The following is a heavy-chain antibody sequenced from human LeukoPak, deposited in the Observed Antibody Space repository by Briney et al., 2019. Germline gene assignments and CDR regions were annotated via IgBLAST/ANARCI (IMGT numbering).Heavy chain of an antibody. V-gene: IGHV4-59*02. CDR1: GGSVNSHF. J-gene: IGHJ4*02. Sequence: SETLSLTCTFSGGSVNSHFCSWVRHSPGKELEWIGYYYYGGSTLYNPSLSSRVTISVDASKNQFSLKLTSVTAADTAVYYCARAYYYGSGSYGLDYWGQGTLVTVSS. CDR3: ARAYYYGSGSYGLDY. D-gene: IGHD3-10*01. CDR2: YYYGGST.